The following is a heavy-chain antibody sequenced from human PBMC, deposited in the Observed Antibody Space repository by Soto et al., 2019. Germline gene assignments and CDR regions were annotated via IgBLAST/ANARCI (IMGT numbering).Heavy chain of an antibody. V-gene: IGHV4-59*01. D-gene: IGHD1-26*01. CDR3: ARCLFSYGARFDP. CDR2: IYYSGSI. Sequence: SETLSLTCTVSGGSISSYYLSWIRQPPGKGLEWIGYIYYSGSINYNPSLKSRVTISVDTSKNQFSLKLSSVTAADTAVYYCARCLFSYGARFDPWGQGTLVTVSS. J-gene: IGHJ5*02. CDR1: GGSISSYY.